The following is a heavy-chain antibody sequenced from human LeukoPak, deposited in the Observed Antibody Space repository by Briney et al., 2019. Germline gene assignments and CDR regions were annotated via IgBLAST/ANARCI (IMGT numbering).Heavy chain of an antibody. D-gene: IGHD5-12*01. Sequence: PGGALRLSCAASGFTFSNHGMHWVRQAPGKGLEWVAVIWYDGSNKYYADSVKGRFTISRDNSKNTLYLQMIRLRDEDTAVYYCARDHGGYTSPIANPLWLNYYHSMDVWGKGTTVTVSS. V-gene: IGHV3-33*01. CDR3: ARDHGGYTSPIANPLWLNYYHSMDV. CDR2: IWYDGSNK. CDR1: GFTFSNHG. J-gene: IGHJ6*03.